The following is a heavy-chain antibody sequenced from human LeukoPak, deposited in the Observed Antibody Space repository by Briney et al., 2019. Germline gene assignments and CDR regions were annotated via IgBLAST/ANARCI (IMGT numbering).Heavy chain of an antibody. CDR2: IYPGDSDT. CDR1: GYSFTSYW. J-gene: IGHJ4*02. CDR3: ARRGTSLAYCGGDCSDFDY. Sequence: GESLKISCKGSGYSFTSYWIGWVRQIPGKGLELMGIIYPGDSDTRYSPSFQGQVTISADKSISAAYLQWSSLKASDTAMYYCARRGTSLAYCGGDCSDFDYWGQGTLVTVSS. V-gene: IGHV5-51*01. D-gene: IGHD2-21*02.